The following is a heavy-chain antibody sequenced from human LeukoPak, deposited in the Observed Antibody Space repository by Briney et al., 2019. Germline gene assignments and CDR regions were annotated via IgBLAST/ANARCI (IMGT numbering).Heavy chain of an antibody. CDR3: AKDIRPIRTYSSSFDY. D-gene: IGHD6-13*01. CDR1: GFTFDDYA. V-gene: IGHV3-9*01. CDR2: ISWNSGSI. Sequence: GGSLRLSCAASGFTFDDYAMHWVRHAPGKGLEWVSGISWNSGSIGYADSVKGRFTISRDNAKNSLYLQMNSLRAEDTALYYCAKDIRPIRTYSSSFDYWGQGTLVTVSS. J-gene: IGHJ4*02.